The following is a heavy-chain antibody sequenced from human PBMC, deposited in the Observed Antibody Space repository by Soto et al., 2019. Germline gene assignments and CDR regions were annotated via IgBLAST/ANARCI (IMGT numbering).Heavy chain of an antibody. CDR3: TRDASRDSSARGWFDP. Sequence: PGGSLRLSCAASGVTFRSFTMNWVRQAPGKGLEWVSTISSNSAYIYYTDALRGRFTISRDNAKNSLHLQSNSLRAEDTAVYYCTRDASRDSSARGWFDPWGPGTLVTVSS. D-gene: IGHD6-13*01. J-gene: IGHJ5*02. V-gene: IGHV3-21*01. CDR2: ISSNSAYI. CDR1: GVTFRSFT.